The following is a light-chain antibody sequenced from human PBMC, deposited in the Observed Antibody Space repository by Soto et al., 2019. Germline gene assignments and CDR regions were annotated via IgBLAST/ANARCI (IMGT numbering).Light chain of an antibody. J-gene: IGLJ2*01. CDR1: SSNVGSNP. V-gene: IGLV1-44*01. Sequence: QSVLTQPPSASGTPGQRVTISCSVSSSNVGSNPVNWYQQLPGTAPKLLIYSDHQRPSGVPDRFSGSRSGTSASLAISGLQSEDEADYYCAAWDVSLNGPVFGGGTKVTVL. CDR2: SDH. CDR3: AAWDVSLNGPV.